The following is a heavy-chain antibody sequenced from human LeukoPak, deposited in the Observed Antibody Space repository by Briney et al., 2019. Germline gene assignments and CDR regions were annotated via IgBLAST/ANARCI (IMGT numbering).Heavy chain of an antibody. V-gene: IGHV1-18*01. CDR3: ARSPYDFWSGTSGDGFDI. CDR2: ISTYNGNT. D-gene: IGHD3-3*01. CDR1: GYTFTSHG. J-gene: IGHJ3*02. Sequence: ASVKVSCKASGYTFTSHGIRWVRQAPGQGLDWMGWISTYNGNTNYAQKLQGRVSMTTDTSTSTAYMDLRSLRSEDTAVYYCARSPYDFWSGTSGDGFDIWGQGTMVTVSS.